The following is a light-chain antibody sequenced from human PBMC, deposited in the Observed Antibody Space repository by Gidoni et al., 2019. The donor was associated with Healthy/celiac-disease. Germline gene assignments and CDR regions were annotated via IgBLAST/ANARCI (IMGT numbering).Light chain of an antibody. V-gene: IGKV3-20*01. Sequence: IVLTQSPGTLSLSPGERATLSCRASQSVSSSYLAGYQQKPGQAPRLLIYGASSRATGIPDRCSGSGSGTDFTLTISRLEPEDFAVYYCQQYGSSPPLTFGGGTKVEIK. CDR2: GAS. CDR1: QSVSSSY. J-gene: IGKJ4*01. CDR3: QQYGSSPPLT.